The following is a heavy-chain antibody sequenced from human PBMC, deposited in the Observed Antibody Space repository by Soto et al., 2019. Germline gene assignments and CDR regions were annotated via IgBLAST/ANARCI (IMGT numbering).Heavy chain of an antibody. Sequence: QVQLVQSGAEVKKPGASVKVSCKASGYTFTTYDISWVRQAPGQGLEWMGWISAFNGNTNYAQKLQGRVTMTTDTSTSTAYMELRSLRSDDTAVYYCARAVSHFYYYYYMDVWGKGTTVTVSS. CDR3: ARAVSHFYYYYYMDV. CDR2: ISAFNGNT. CDR1: GYTFTTYD. D-gene: IGHD2-8*01. J-gene: IGHJ6*03. V-gene: IGHV1-18*01.